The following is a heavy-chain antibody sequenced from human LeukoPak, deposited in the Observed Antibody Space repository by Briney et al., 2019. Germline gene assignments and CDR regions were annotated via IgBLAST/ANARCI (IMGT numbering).Heavy chain of an antibody. V-gene: IGHV4-34*01. CDR1: GGSFSGYY. Sequence: SETLSLTCAVYGGSFSGYYWSWIREPPGKGLEWIGEINHSGSTNYNPSLKSRVTISVDTSKNQFSLKLSSVTAADTAVYYCARGRRPWFGEGNWFDPWGQGTLVTVSS. CDR2: INHSGST. D-gene: IGHD3-10*01. CDR3: ARGRRPWFGEGNWFDP. J-gene: IGHJ5*02.